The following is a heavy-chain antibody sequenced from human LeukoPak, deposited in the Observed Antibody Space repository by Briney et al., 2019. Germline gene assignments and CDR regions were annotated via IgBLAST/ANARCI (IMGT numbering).Heavy chain of an antibody. V-gene: IGHV3-66*02. CDR2: IYSGDNT. Sequence: GGSLRLSCAASGFTVSNNYMSWVRQAPGKGLERASVIYSGDNTYYVESVKGRFTISRDNSKNTLFLQMNRLRAEDTAVYYCAGRRVLDASFDYWGQGTLVTVSS. CDR1: GFTVSNNY. CDR3: AGRRVLDASFDY. D-gene: IGHD3-16*01. J-gene: IGHJ4*02.